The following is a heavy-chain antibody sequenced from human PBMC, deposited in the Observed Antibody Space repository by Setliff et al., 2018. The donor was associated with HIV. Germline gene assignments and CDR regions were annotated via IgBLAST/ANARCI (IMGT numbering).Heavy chain of an antibody. J-gene: IGHJ6*03. D-gene: IGHD1-26*01. CDR3: ARIVRWELVATSTFFYYYMDV. V-gene: IGHV4-39*01. CDR2: IYYTGST. CDR1: GASISSSSHH. Sequence: SETLSLTCTVSGASISSSSHHWAWIRQPPGKGLEYIGNIYYTGSTHHNPSLESRAATSVDTSKNQFSLKLSSVTAADTAVYYCARIVRWELVATSTFFYYYMDVWGKGTTVTVSS.